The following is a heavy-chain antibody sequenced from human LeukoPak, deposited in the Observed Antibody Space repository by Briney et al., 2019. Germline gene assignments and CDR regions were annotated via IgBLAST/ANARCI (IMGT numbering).Heavy chain of an antibody. CDR2: IFPGDSDA. CDR1: GSSFTSYW. D-gene: IGHD6-13*01. J-gene: IGHJ4*02. Sequence: PGGAVQISGQGSGSSFTSYWIGWARQLPGKGLEWMGMIFPGDSDARFSPSFQGQLTISVDKSISTDYLQWSSLRASVTAMYYCARRIAAADKYFDYWGQGTLVTVSP. CDR3: ARRIAAADKYFDY. V-gene: IGHV5-51*01.